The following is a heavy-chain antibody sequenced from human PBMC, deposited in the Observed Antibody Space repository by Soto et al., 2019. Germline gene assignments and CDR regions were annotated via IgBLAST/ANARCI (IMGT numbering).Heavy chain of an antibody. CDR2: SIPIFGTA. CDR3: ARWRGYSGDDDYYYFDMDV. CDR1: GGTFNNYP. D-gene: IGHD5-12*01. V-gene: IGHV1-69*01. J-gene: IGHJ6*02. Sequence: QVQLVQSGAEVKKPASSVKVSCKASGGTFNNYPITWVRQAPGEGLEWMGGSIPIFGTANYAQNCQGRVTISVDESTSTAYMELRSVRSEDTSVYYCARWRGYSGDDDYYYFDMDVWGQGTTVTVSS.